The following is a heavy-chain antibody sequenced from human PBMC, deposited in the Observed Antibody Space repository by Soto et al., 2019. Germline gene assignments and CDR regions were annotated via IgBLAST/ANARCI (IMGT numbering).Heavy chain of an antibody. V-gene: IGHV4-31*02. CDR2: IYYSGST. D-gene: IGHD5-18*01. J-gene: IGHJ5*02. Sequence: TLYLTWPVSGGSISSGGYYWSWNRQHPGKGLEWIGYIYYSGSTYYNPSLKSRVTISVDTSKNQFSLKLSSVTAADTALYYCARKKYSYGQNVFAPLVQGTLVTVSS. CDR1: GGSISSGGYY. CDR3: ARKKYSYGQNVFAP.